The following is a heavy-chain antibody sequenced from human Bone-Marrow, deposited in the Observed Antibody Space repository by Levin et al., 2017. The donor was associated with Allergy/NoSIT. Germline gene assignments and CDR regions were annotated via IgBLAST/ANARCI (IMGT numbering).Heavy chain of an antibody. V-gene: IGHV4-30-4*01. D-gene: IGHD3-10*01. CDR1: GDSINSDTYY. Sequence: PSETLSLTCTVSGDSINSDTYYWNWIRQSPGKGLEWLGYIHNTRNTDYNPSLRIRLYISIDTSKNQFSLKLGSVTAADTAIYYCVREQRRGLFYYALDVWGQGTTVTVSS. CDR2: IHNTRNT. J-gene: IGHJ6*02. CDR3: VREQRRGLFYYALDV.